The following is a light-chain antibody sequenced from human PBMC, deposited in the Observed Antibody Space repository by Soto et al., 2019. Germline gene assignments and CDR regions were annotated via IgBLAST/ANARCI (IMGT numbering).Light chain of an antibody. CDR2: GAF. CDR1: QSVSSSY. J-gene: IGKJ1*01. Sequence: DSVLPQSPGTLSLSPGERASLSCRASQSVSSSYLAWYQQKPGQAPWLLIYGAFNRAGGVPDRFSGSVSGTDFTLTISRLEPEDFAVYYCQQYGSSPRTFGQGTNV. CDR3: QQYGSSPRT. V-gene: IGKV3-20*01.